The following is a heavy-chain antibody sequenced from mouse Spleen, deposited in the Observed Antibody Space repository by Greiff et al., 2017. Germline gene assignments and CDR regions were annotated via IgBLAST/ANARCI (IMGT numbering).Heavy chain of an antibody. J-gene: IGHJ3*01. CDR2: ISSGGST. CDR3: AREGDGYYEAQFAY. CDR1: GFTFSSYA. Sequence: EVHLVESGGGLVQPGGSLKLSCAASGFTFSSYAMSWVRQTPEKRLEWVASISSGGSTYYPDSVKGRFTISRDNARNILYLQMSSLRSEDTAMYYCAREGDGYYEAQFAYWGQGTLVTVSA. V-gene: IGHV5-6-5*01. D-gene: IGHD2-3*01.